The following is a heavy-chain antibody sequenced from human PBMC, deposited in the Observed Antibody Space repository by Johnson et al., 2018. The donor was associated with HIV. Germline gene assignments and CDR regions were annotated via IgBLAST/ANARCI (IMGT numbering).Heavy chain of an antibody. CDR1: GFSFSFYW. Sequence: VQLVESGGGLVQPGGSLRLSCAASGFSFSFYWMSWVRQAPGKGLEWVANIKQDGSERYYADSVKGRFTSSRDNSKNSLYLQMNSLRPEDTALYYCVKDIASGYTNGGTLDIWGQGTMVTVSS. D-gene: IGHD2-2*02. V-gene: IGHV3-7*03. CDR3: VKDIASGYTNGGTLDI. J-gene: IGHJ3*02. CDR2: IKQDGSER.